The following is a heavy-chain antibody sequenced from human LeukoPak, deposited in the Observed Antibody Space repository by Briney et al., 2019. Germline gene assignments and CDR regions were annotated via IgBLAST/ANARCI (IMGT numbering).Heavy chain of an antibody. CDR1: GFSFSSYG. J-gene: IGHJ6*03. Sequence: GGSLRLSCAGSGFSFSSYGMHWVRQAPGKGLEWMAFIRSDGSNKYYADSVKGRFTISRDKAKNSLYLQMNSLSAEDTAVYYCARDRCSGGGCYFYYMDVWGKGTTVAISS. V-gene: IGHV3-30*02. D-gene: IGHD2-15*01. CDR3: ARDRCSGGGCYFYYMDV. CDR2: IRSDGSNK.